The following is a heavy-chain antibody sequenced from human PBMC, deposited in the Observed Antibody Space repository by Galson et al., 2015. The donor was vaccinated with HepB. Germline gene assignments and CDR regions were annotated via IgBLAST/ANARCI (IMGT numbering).Heavy chain of an antibody. J-gene: IGHJ6*03. CDR2: IIPIFGAA. CDR3: AAFGYCSGGSCYSSYYYYMDV. V-gene: IGHV1-69*06. CDR1: GGTFSSYA. D-gene: IGHD2-15*01. Sequence: SVKVSCKASGGTFSSYAITWVRQAPGQGLEWMGGIIPIFGAANYAQRFQGRVTITADKSTSTAYMDLSSLRSEDTAVYYCAAFGYCSGGSCYSSYYYYMDVWGKGTTVTVSS.